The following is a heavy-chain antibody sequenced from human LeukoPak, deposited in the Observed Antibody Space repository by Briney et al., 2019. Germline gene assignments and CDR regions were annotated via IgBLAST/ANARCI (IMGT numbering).Heavy chain of an antibody. Sequence: GRSLRLSCTASGFTFSRYGMHWVRQAPGKGLEWVAAIWYDGSNKHYADSVEGRFTISRDNSKNTVYLRMSSLRAEDTALYYCARGGDYSGYDYWGQGTLVTVSS. CDR1: GFTFSRYG. CDR2: IWYDGSNK. J-gene: IGHJ4*02. CDR3: ARGGDYSGYDY. D-gene: IGHD1-26*01. V-gene: IGHV3-33*01.